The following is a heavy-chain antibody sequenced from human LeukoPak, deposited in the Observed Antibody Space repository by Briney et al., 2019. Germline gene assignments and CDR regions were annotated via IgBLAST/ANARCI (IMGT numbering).Heavy chain of an antibody. D-gene: IGHD3-22*01. J-gene: IGHJ4*02. Sequence: GKSLKISCKGSGYSFTSYWIGWVRQMPGKGLEWMGIIYPGDSDSRYSPSFQGQVTISADKSISTAYLQWSSLKASDTAMYYCARLRGDYYDSNGYYYFDYWGQGTLVTVSS. CDR2: IYPGDSDS. V-gene: IGHV5-51*01. CDR1: GYSFTSYW. CDR3: ARLRGDYYDSNGYYYFDY.